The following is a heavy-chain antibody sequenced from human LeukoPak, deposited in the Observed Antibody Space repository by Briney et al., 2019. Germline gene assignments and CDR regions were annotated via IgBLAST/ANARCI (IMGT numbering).Heavy chain of an antibody. J-gene: IGHJ2*01. CDR3: ARDTSGYCSTSRCYGSWYFDL. Sequence: GGSLRLSCAASGFTFSSYAMSWVRQAPGKGLEWVTTISGSGDRIYYADSVKGRFTISRDNSKNTLYLQMNSLGAEDTAVYYCARDTSGYCSTSRCYGSWYFDLWGRGTLVTVSS. CDR1: GFTFSSYA. CDR2: ISGSGDRI. D-gene: IGHD2-2*01. V-gene: IGHV3-23*01.